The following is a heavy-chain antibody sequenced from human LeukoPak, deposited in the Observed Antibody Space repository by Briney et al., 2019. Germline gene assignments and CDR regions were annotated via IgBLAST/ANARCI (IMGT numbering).Heavy chain of an antibody. J-gene: IGHJ4*02. D-gene: IGHD2-2*01. CDR3: ATFLRGIVPAAMRNDY. V-gene: IGHV3-48*03. CDR2: ISSSGSTI. Sequence: PGGSLRLSCAASGFTFSSYEMNWVRQAPGKGLEWVSYISSSGSTIYYADSVKGRFTISRDNAKNSLYLQMNSLRAEDTAVYYCATFLRGIVPAAMRNDYWGQGTLVTVYS. CDR1: GFTFSSYE.